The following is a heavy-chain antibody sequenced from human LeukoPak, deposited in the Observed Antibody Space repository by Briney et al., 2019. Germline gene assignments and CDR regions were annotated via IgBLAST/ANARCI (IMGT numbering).Heavy chain of an antibody. CDR3: ARGNPIVNSYGLRFDY. D-gene: IGHD5-18*01. CDR1: GGSISSYY. CDR2: IYNSGST. J-gene: IGHJ4*02. V-gene: IGHV4-59*01. Sequence: RASETLSLTCTVSGGSISSYYWSWIRQPPGKGLEWIGYIYNSGSTYYNPSLKSRVTISVDTSRNQFSLNLRSVTAADTAVYYCARGNPIVNSYGLRFDYWGQGSLVTVSS.